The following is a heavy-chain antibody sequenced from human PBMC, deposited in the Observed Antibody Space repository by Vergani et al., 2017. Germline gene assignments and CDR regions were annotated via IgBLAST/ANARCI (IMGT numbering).Heavy chain of an antibody. CDR2: IYYSGST. V-gene: IGHV4-59*01. Sequence: QVQLQESGPGLVKTSENLSLTCTVSGGSISSYYWSWIRQPPGKGLEWIGYIYYSGSTNYNPSLKSRVTISVDTSKNQFSLKLSSVTAADTAVYYCARGSAGSGKRGAFDIWGQGTMVTVSS. J-gene: IGHJ3*02. CDR3: ARGSAGSGKRGAFDI. CDR1: GGSISSYY. D-gene: IGHD3-10*01.